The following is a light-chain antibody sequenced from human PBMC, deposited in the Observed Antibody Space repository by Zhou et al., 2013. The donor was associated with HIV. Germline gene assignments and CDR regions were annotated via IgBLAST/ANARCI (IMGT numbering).Light chain of an antibody. CDR2: AAS. CDR3: QQSYSTPLCS. J-gene: IGKJ2*04. V-gene: IGKV1-12*01. CDR1: QGISKW. Sequence: DIQMTQSPSSVSASVGDRITITCRASQGISKWLAWYQQKPGKAPKLLIYAASTLQSGVPSRFSGSGSGTEFTLTISSLQPEDFATYSCQQSYSTPLCSFGQGTKLEIK.